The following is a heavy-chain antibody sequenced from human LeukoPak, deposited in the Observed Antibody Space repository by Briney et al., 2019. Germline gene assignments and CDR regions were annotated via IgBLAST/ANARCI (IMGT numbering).Heavy chain of an antibody. D-gene: IGHD5-24*01. Sequence: SDTLSLTCAVYGGSFSGYYWSWIRQPPGKGLEWIGEINHSGSTNYNPSLKSRVTISVDTSKNQFSLKLSSVTAADTAVYYCARERATTMRWVGRAGRAPFDYWGQGTLVTVSS. J-gene: IGHJ4*02. V-gene: IGHV4-34*01. CDR2: INHSGST. CDR1: GGSFSGYY. CDR3: ARERATTMRWVGRAGRAPFDY.